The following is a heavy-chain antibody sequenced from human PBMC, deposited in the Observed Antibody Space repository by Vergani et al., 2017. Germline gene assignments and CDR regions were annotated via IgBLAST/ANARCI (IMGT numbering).Heavy chain of an antibody. J-gene: IGHJ4*02. Sequence: QVQLVQSGAEVKKPGASGKVSCKASGYTFTSYYMHWVRQAPGQGLEWMGIINPSGGSTSYAQKFQGRVTMTRDTSTSTVYMELSSLRSEDTAVYYCAXDVYYGSGLYYFDYWGQGTLVTVSS. V-gene: IGHV1-46*01. CDR1: GYTFTSYY. D-gene: IGHD3-10*01. CDR3: AXDVYYGSGLYYFDY. CDR2: INPSGGST.